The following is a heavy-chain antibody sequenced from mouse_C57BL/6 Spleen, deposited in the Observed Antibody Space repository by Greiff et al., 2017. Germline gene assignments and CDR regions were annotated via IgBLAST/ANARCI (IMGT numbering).Heavy chain of an antibody. D-gene: IGHD4-1*01. Sequence: EVQLVESGGGLVQPGGSLSLSCAASGFTFTDYYMSWVRQPPGKALEWLGFIRNKANGYTTEYSASVKGRFTISRDNSQSILYLQMNALRAEDSATYYWARSGLGRQWYFDVWGTGTTVTVSS. CDR2: IRNKANGYTT. CDR1: GFTFTDYY. CDR3: ARSGLGRQWYFDV. V-gene: IGHV7-3*01. J-gene: IGHJ1*03.